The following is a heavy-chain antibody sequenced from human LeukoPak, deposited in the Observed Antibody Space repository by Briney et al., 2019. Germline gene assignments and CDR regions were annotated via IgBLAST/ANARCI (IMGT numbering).Heavy chain of an antibody. J-gene: IGHJ5*02. CDR2: ISAYNGNT. V-gene: IGHV1-18*01. CDR3: ARAWLGLTGDGYTADNWFDP. Sequence: ASVKVSCKASGYTFTSYGISWVRQAPGQGLEWMGWISAYNGNTNYAQKLQGRVTMTADTSTSTAYMELRSLRSDDTAVYYCARAWLGLTGDGYTADNWFDPWGQGTLVTVSS. CDR1: GYTFTSYG. D-gene: IGHD5-24*01.